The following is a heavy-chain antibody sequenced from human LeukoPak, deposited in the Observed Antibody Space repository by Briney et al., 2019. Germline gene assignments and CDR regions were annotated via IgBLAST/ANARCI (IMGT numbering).Heavy chain of an antibody. J-gene: IGHJ5*02. CDR2: GYYSGST. V-gene: IGHV4-59*12. Sequence: SETLSLTCTVSSGSISSYHWNWIRQPPGKGLEWIGYGYYSGSTNYNPSLKSRVTISVDTSKNQFSLKLSSVTAADTAVYYCARERLGSASNWFDPWGQGTLVTVSS. D-gene: IGHD6-6*01. CDR1: SGSISSYH. CDR3: ARERLGSASNWFDP.